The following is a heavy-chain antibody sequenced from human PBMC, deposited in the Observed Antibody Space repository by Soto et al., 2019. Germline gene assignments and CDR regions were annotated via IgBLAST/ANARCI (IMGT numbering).Heavy chain of an antibody. D-gene: IGHD6-13*01. CDR1: GITVSNNY. CDR2: IYSNGDT. V-gene: IGHV3-66*01. J-gene: IGHJ6*02. Sequence: EVQLVESGGGLVQPGGSLRLSCAASGITVSNNYMSWVRQAPGKGLECVSLIYSNGDTRYADSVKGRFTISRANSKNTVYLQKNNMSAEDTAVYYCASDPAGIAAAGGGWSLGTTVTVSS. CDR3: ASDPAGIAAAGGG.